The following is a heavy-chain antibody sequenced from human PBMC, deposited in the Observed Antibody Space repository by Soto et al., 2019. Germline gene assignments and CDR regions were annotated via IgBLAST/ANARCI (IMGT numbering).Heavy chain of an antibody. D-gene: IGHD2-2*01. CDR2: INHSGST. Sequence: QVQLQQWGAGLLKPSETLSLTCAVYGGSFSGYYWSWIRQPPGKGLEWIGEINHSGSTNDNPSRKIRVTISVGASKNQFSLKLSSVTAAYTAVYYCARIRTYQVLLYYYYYYMDVWGKGTTVTVSS. V-gene: IGHV4-34*01. CDR1: GGSFSGYY. CDR3: ARIRTYQVLLYYYYYYMDV. J-gene: IGHJ6*03.